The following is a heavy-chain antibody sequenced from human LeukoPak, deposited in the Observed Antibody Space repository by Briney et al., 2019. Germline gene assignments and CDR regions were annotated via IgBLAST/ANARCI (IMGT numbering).Heavy chain of an antibody. CDR1: EFTFSSYS. CDR2: ITNSGNSK. D-gene: IGHD3-3*01. J-gene: IGHJ6*02. V-gene: IGHV3-48*01. Sequence: GGSLRLSCAASEFTFSSYSMNWVRQAPGKGLEWVSYITNSGNSKSYADSVKGRFTISRDNTKNSLYLQMNSLRAEDTAVYYCARDWEYYDFWSGYYYYYGMDVWGQGTTVTVSS. CDR3: ARDWEYYDFWSGYYYYYGMDV.